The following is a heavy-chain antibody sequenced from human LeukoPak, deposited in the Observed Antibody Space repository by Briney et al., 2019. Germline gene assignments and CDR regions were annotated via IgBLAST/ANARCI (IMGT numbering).Heavy chain of an antibody. CDR2: ITPIFGTA. CDR3: ARDTAMGLYYYYGMDV. J-gene: IGHJ6*02. D-gene: IGHD5-18*01. CDR1: GGTFSRHT. V-gene: IGHV1-69*13. Sequence: SVKVSCKASGGTFSRHTISWVRQSPGQGLEWMGGITPIFGTANYAQKFQGRVTITADESTSTAYMELSSLRSEDTAVYYCARDTAMGLYYYYGMDVWGQGTTVTVSS.